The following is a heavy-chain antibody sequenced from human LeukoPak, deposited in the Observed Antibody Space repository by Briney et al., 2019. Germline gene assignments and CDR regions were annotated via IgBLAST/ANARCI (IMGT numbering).Heavy chain of an antibody. D-gene: IGHD3-10*01. Sequence: GESLKISCQGSGYSFSTYWITWVRQMPGKGLEWMGIIYPGDSDTRHSPSFQGQVTISADKSISTAYLQWSSLKASDTAMYYCARLDYYGSGSYLHNWFDPWGQGTLVTVSS. CDR2: IYPGDSDT. J-gene: IGHJ5*02. V-gene: IGHV5-51*01. CDR1: GYSFSTYW. CDR3: ARLDYYGSGSYLHNWFDP.